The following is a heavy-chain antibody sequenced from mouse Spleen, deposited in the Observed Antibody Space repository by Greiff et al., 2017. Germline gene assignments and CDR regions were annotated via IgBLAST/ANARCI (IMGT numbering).Heavy chain of an antibody. D-gene: IGHD1-2*01. CDR3: ARGLLRLHFDY. CDR1: GFTFSSFG. J-gene: IGHJ2*01. V-gene: IGHV5-17*02. Sequence: EVQGVESGGGLVQPGGSRKLSCAASGFTFSSFGMHWVRQAPEKGLEWVAYISSGSSTIYYADTVKGRFTISRDNPKNTLFLQMTSLRSEDTAMYYCARGLLRLHFDYWGQGTTLTVSS. CDR2: ISSGSSTI.